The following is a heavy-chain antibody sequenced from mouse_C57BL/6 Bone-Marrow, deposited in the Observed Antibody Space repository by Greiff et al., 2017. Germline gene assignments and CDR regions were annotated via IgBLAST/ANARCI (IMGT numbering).Heavy chain of an antibody. CDR2: IDPSDSYT. CDR3: ARSEGYGSDYYAMDY. V-gene: IGHV1-50*01. CDR1: GYTFTSYW. Sequence: QVQLKQPGAELVKPGASVKLSCKASGYTFTSYWMQWVKQRPGQGLEWIGEIDPSDSYTNYNQKFKGKATLTVDTSSSTAYMQLSSLTSEDSAVYYCARSEGYGSDYYAMDYWGQGTSVTVSS. D-gene: IGHD1-1*01. J-gene: IGHJ4*01.